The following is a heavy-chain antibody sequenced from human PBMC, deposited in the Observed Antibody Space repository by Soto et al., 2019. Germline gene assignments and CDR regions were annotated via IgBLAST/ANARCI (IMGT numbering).Heavy chain of an antibody. CDR1: DFAFGSHT. V-gene: IGHV3-23*01. J-gene: IGHJ4*02. Sequence: GGSLRLSCAASDFAFGSHTMAWVRQAPGKGLEWVSSITDTGGDAKYADSVRGRFTISRDNSKKTLYLQMSSLRADDSAVYFCATGSKDSYPGSRIFDFWGRGTLVTVSS. CDR3: ATGSKDSYPGSRIFDF. CDR2: ITDTGGDA. D-gene: IGHD3-10*01.